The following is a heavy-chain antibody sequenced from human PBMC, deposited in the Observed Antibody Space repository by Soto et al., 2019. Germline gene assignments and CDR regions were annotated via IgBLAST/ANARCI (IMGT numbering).Heavy chain of an antibody. Sequence: LKISCKGPGHLFNNHWIGWVRQTPGKGLEWMGLIFTRDSETKTSPSFQGHVSFSVDNSINPVYLQWTSLKTTDTGIYFCARGYFDSGHGYDLWGQGTLVTVSS. CDR2: IFTRDSET. J-gene: IGHJ5*02. D-gene: IGHD3-10*01. CDR3: ARGYFDSGHGYDL. V-gene: IGHV5-51*01. CDR1: GHLFNNHW.